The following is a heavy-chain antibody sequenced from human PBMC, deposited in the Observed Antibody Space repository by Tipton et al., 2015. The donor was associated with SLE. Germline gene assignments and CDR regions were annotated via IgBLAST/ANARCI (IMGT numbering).Heavy chain of an antibody. J-gene: IGHJ4*02. CDR2: IYTSGST. CDR1: GGSISSGSYY. V-gene: IGHV4-61*02. Sequence: TLSLTCTVYGGSISSGSYYWSWFRQPAGKGLEWIGRIYTSGSTNYNPSLKSRVTISVDTSKNQFSLKLSSVTAADTAVYYCARDGGSGFDYWGQGTLVTVSS. D-gene: IGHD3-10*01. CDR3: ARDGGSGFDY.